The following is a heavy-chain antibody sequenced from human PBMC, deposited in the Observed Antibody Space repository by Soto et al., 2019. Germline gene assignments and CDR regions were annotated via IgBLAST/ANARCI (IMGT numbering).Heavy chain of an antibody. V-gene: IGHV3-21*01. D-gene: IGHD2-2*01. J-gene: IGHJ6*02. Sequence: GGSLGLSCAASGLTFSSFSMNWVRRAPGKGLEWVSSISSGSMDIYYADSVKGRFTISRDNAKNSLYLQMNSLRAEDTAVYYCGRSGVVIVPATIKGVYYGMDVWGQGTTVTVSS. CDR3: GRSGVVIVPATIKGVYYGMDV. CDR1: GLTFSSFS. CDR2: ISSGSMDI.